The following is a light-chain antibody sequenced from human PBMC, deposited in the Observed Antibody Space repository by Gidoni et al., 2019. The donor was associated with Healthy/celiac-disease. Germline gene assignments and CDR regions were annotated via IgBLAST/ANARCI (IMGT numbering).Light chain of an antibody. CDR3: QQYYSTPYT. CDR2: WAS. J-gene: IGKJ2*01. CDR1: QSVLYSSNNKNY. Sequence: DIVMTQSPDSLAVSLGERATINCKSSQSVLYSSNNKNYLAWYQQKPGQPPKLLIYWASTRESGVPDRFSGSGSGTDFTLTISSLQAEDVAVYYCQQYYSTPYTFGQGTTLEIQ. V-gene: IGKV4-1*01.